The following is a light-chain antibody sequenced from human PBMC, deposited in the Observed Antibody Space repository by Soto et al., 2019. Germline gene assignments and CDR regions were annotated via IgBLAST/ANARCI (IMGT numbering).Light chain of an antibody. CDR3: QQYDDYPLT. J-gene: IGKJ4*01. CDR1: QTIKNW. Sequence: DTPLTQCPSPLSASVEDRVTITCLASQTIKNWLAWYQQKQGTAPKFLIYDASTLESGVPSRFSGSGYGTEFNLTISSLQTDDFATYYCQQYDDYPLTFGGGTKVDIK. V-gene: IGKV1-5*01. CDR2: DAS.